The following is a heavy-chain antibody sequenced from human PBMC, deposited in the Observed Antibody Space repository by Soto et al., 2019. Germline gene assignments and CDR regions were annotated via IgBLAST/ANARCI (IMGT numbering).Heavy chain of an antibody. CDR1: GGSISSAAYY. J-gene: IGHJ4*02. V-gene: IGHV4-31*03. CDR2: ISHSGST. Sequence: PSETLCLTCTVSGGSISSAAYYWSWNSKHPGKGLEWIGYISHSGSTYYNPSLKSRVIISVDTSKNQFSLSLTSVTAADTAVYYCAREYTYGSNFFDCWGQGALVTVSS. CDR3: AREYTYGSNFFDC. D-gene: IGHD5-18*01.